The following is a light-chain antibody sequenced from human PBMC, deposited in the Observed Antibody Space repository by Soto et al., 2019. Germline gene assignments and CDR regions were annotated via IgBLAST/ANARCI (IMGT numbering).Light chain of an antibody. Sequence: IVLTQSPVTLSLSPGERATLSCRASQNISSYLIWYQQKPGQSPRLLMYDVSNRATGIPARFSGSGSGTDYTLTITNLESEDFAVYYCQQRSNWPWTFGQGTKMDIK. J-gene: IGKJ1*01. CDR2: DVS. CDR1: QNISSY. CDR3: QQRSNWPWT. V-gene: IGKV3-11*01.